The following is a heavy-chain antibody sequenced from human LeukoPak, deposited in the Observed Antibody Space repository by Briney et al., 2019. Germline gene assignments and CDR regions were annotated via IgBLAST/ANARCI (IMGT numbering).Heavy chain of an antibody. CDR2: ISYDGSNK. Sequence: PGGSLRLSCAASGFTFSSYAMHWVRQAPGKGLEWVAVISYDGSNKYYADSVKGRFTISRDNSKNTLYLQMNSLRAEDTAVYYCAKVRWDNSGWYYPDSWGQGTLVTVSS. CDR3: AKVRWDNSGWYYPDS. V-gene: IGHV3-30*04. D-gene: IGHD6-19*01. J-gene: IGHJ4*02. CDR1: GFTFSSYA.